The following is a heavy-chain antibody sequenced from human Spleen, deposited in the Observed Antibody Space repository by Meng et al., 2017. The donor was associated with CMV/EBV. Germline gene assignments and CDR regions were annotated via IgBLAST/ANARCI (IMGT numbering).Heavy chain of an antibody. V-gene: IGHV1-2*02. CDR3: ARDQTAGVGGFDI. CDR1: GYSFTSYG. J-gene: IGHJ3*02. CDR2: INPNSGDS. D-gene: IGHD1-26*01. Sequence: ASVKVSCKASGYSFTSYGITWVRQAPGQGLEWMGWINPNSGDSTHAQKFQGRVTMTRDTSISTVYMELTRLRSDDTAVYFCARDQTAGVGGFDIWGQGTMVTVSS.